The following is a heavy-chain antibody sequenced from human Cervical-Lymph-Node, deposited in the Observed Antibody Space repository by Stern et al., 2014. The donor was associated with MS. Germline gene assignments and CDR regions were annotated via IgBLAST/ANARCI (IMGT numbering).Heavy chain of an antibody. CDR3: ARHLGHQGRIYGMDV. D-gene: IGHD2-15*01. CDR2: ISPGDSDT. CDR1: GHSFTSYY. V-gene: IGHV5-51*01. J-gene: IGHJ6*02. Sequence: EVQLVESGAEVRQPGESLKISCKGSGHSFTSYYIAWVRQMPGKGLEWMGMISPGDSDTRYSPSFQGQVTISADKSFATAYLQWSGLKASDTAKYYCARHLGHQGRIYGMDVWGQGTTVIVSS.